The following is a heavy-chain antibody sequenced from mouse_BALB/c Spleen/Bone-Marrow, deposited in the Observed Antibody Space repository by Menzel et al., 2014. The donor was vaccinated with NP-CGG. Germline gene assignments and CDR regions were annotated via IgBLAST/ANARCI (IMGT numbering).Heavy chain of an antibody. CDR1: GFNIEDTY. J-gene: IGHJ1*01. D-gene: IGHD2-4*01. CDR3: ANYDYGWYFDV. V-gene: IGHV14-3*02. CDR2: IDPANGNT. Sequence: EVQLQQSGAELVKPGASVKLSCTASGFNIEDTYMHWVKQRPEQGLEWIGRIDPANGNTKYDPKFQGKATITADTSSNTAYLQLSSLTSEDTAVYYCANYDYGWYFDVWGAGTTVTVSS.